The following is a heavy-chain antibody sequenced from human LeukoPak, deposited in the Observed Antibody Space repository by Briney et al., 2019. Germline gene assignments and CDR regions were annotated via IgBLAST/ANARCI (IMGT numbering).Heavy chain of an antibody. D-gene: IGHD2-15*01. CDR2: ISGSGGST. Sequence: GGSLRLSCAASGFTFSNYAMSWVRQAPGKGLEWVSTISGSGGSTYYADSVKCRFTISRDNSKNTLYLQMYSLRAEDTALYYCAKASRIAVVVAATSPYYYYMDVCGKGTTVTVSS. CDR3: AKASRIAVVVAATSPYYYYMDV. J-gene: IGHJ6*03. V-gene: IGHV3-23*01. CDR1: GFTFSNYA.